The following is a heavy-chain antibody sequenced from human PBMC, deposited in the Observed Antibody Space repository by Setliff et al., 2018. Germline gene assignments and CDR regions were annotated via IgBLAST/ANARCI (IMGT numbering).Heavy chain of an antibody. Sequence: PSETLSLTCTVSGGSISSGDYYWSWIRQPPGKGLEWIGYIYYSGSTYYNPSLKSRVTISVDTSKNQFSLNLSSVTAADTAVYYCVRDGLPAAGTGSFDIWGQGTMVTVSS. CDR1: GGSISSGDYY. CDR3: VRDGLPAAGTGSFDI. CDR2: IYYSGST. J-gene: IGHJ3*02. V-gene: IGHV4-30-4*08. D-gene: IGHD6-13*01.